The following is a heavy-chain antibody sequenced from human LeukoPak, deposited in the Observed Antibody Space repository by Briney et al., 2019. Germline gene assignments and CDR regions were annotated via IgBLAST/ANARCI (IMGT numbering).Heavy chain of an antibody. CDR3: VREGGGY. V-gene: IGHV4-61*01. CDR2: IYYTGST. J-gene: IGHJ4*02. D-gene: IGHD2-15*01. CDR1: GGSVSSGRYY. Sequence: SETLSLTCTVSGGSVSSGRYYWSCIRQPPGKGLEWFGNIYYTGSTSYNPSLKSRPTISVDTSKNQLSLKLSSVTAADTAVYYCVREGGGYWGQGTLVTVSS.